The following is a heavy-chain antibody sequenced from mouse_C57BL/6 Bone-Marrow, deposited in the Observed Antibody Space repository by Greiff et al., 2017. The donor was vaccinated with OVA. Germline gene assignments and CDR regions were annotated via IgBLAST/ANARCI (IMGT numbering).Heavy chain of an antibody. Sequence: QVHVKQSGPELVKPGASVKISCKASGYAFSSSWMNWVKQRPGKGLEWIGRIYPGDGDTNYNGKFKGKATLTADKSSSTAYMQLSSLTSEDSAVYFCASPYYGSSPWFAYWGQVTLVTVSA. D-gene: IGHD1-1*01. J-gene: IGHJ3*01. CDR2: IYPGDGDT. V-gene: IGHV1-82*01. CDR3: ASPYYGSSPWFAY. CDR1: GYAFSSSW.